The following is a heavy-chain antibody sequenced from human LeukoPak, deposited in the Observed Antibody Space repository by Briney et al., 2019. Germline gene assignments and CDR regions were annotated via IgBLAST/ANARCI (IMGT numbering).Heavy chain of an antibody. V-gene: IGHV1-69*04. CDR2: IIPILGIA. Sequence: SVKVSCKASGGTFSSYAISWVRQAPGQGLEWMGRIIPILGIANYAQKFQGRVTITADKSTSTAYMELSSLRSEDTAVYYCAAEIVGATADYYYYMDVWGKGTTVTVSS. CDR3: AAEIVGATADYYYYMDV. CDR1: GGTFSSYA. J-gene: IGHJ6*03. D-gene: IGHD1-26*01.